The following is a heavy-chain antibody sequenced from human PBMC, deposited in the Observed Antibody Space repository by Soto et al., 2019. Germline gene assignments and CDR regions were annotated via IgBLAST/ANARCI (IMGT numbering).Heavy chain of an antibody. J-gene: IGHJ1*01. D-gene: IGHD2-8*01. Sequence: TLSLAFTVSGGSISSCGYYWSSIRQHPGKGLEWIGYIYYSGSTYYNPYLKSRVTISVDTSKNQFSLKLSSVTAEDTAVYYCARTVLMALNHGYFQHWGQGTLVTVSS. CDR1: GGSISSCGYY. V-gene: IGHV4-31*02. CDR2: IYYSGST. CDR3: ARTVLMALNHGYFQH.